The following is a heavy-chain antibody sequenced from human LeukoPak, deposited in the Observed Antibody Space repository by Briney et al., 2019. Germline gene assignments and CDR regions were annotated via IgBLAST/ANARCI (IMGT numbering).Heavy chain of an antibody. D-gene: IGHD3-22*01. Sequence: GGSLRLSCAASGFTFSSYGMQWVRQAPGEGLECVAFIRYDGSDKYYADSVKGRFTISRDNSKNPLHLQMNSLRAEDTAVYYCAKHSGPYYYDSSGYYDYWGQGTLVTVSS. CDR1: GFTFSSYG. J-gene: IGHJ4*02. CDR2: IRYDGSDK. CDR3: AKHSGPYYYDSSGYYDY. V-gene: IGHV3-30*02.